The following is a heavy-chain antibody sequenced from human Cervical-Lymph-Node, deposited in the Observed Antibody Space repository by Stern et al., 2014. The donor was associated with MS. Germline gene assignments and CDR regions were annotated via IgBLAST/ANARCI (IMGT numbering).Heavy chain of an antibody. CDR3: AKDGYNY. CDR1: GYTFTGYY. J-gene: IGHJ4*02. V-gene: IGHV1-2*02. Sequence: QVQLVQSGAEVKKPGASVKVSCKASGYTFTGYYIHWVRQAPGQGLEWMGWIIPNNGDTNYAQNFQGRVTMTRDTSISTAYMELSRLRSDDTAVYYCAKDGYNYRGQGTLVTVSS. CDR2: IIPNNGDT. D-gene: IGHD5-24*01.